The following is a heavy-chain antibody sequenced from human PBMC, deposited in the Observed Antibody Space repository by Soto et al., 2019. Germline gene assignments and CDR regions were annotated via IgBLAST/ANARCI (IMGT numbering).Heavy chain of an antibody. V-gene: IGHV1-18*04. D-gene: IGHD3-3*01. CDR3: ARGPYDFWSGAYYYFAMDV. CDR2: ISPYNDNA. Sequence: ASVKVSCKASGYTLTNNGITWVRQAPGQGLEWTGWISPYNDNANNAQKFQGRITMTTDTSTSTAYMELRSLRSDDTAVYYCARGPYDFWSGAYYYFAMDVWGQGTTVTVSS. J-gene: IGHJ6*02. CDR1: GYTLTNNG.